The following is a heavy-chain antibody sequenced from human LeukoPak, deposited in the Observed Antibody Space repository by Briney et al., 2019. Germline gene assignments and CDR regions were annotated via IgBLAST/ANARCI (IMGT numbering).Heavy chain of an antibody. Sequence: GGSLRLSCAASGFTFDDYAMHWVRQAPGKGLEWVSGISWNSGSIGYADSVKGRFTISRDNAKNSLYLQMNSLRAEDTALYYCAKDIGDAGELLYILAYWGQGTLVTVSS. CDR2: ISWNSGSI. CDR1: GFTFDDYA. D-gene: IGHD1-26*01. V-gene: IGHV3-9*01. CDR3: AKDIGDAGELLYILAY. J-gene: IGHJ4*02.